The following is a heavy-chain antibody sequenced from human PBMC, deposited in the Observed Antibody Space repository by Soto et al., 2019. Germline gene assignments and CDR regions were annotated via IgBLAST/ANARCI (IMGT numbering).Heavy chain of an antibody. Sequence: GVSRRRSCAASGFSFSSYEMNWVRQAPGKGLEWVSYISRSGGTIHNADSVNGRFTISRYNAKNSLYLHMNSLSAEDTPVYYFARDRRGGTSGASPRSDCWGQESMVTVAS. J-gene: IGHJ4*02. CDR2: ISRSGGTI. V-gene: IGHV3-48*03. CDR1: GFSFSSYE. CDR3: ARDRRGGTSGASPRSDC. D-gene: IGHD2-15*01.